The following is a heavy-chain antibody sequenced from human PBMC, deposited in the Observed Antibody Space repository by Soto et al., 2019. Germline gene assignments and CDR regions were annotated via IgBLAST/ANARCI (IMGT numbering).Heavy chain of an antibody. CDR2: INPNSGDT. Sequence: AASVKVSCKASGYTFTDYFMHWVRQAPGQGLEWMGWINPNSGDTNYAQKFQGSVTMTRDTSISTAYLELSSLRSDDTAVYFCARVLATVTTWALGYWGQGTLVTVSS. V-gene: IGHV1-2*02. CDR1: GYTFTDYF. J-gene: IGHJ4*02. D-gene: IGHD4-4*01. CDR3: ARVLATVTTWALGY.